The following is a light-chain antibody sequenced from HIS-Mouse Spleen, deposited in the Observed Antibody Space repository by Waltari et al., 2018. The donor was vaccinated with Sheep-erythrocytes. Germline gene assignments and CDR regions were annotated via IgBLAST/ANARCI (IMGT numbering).Light chain of an antibody. Sequence: QSVLTQPPSASGTPGQRVTISCSGSSPNLGSNTVNWYQQLPGTAPKRRIYSNNQRPCGVPDRFSGSKSGTSASLAISGLQSEDAADYYCAAWDDSLNGVVFGGGTKLTVL. J-gene: IGLJ2*01. CDR2: SNN. CDR3: AAWDDSLNGVV. CDR1: SPNLGSNT. V-gene: IGLV1-44*01.